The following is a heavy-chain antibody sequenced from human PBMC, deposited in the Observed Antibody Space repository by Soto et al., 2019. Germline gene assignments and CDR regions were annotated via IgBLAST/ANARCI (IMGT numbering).Heavy chain of an antibody. CDR3: ARDLWGYCGADCYPLDV. D-gene: IGHD2-21*02. CDR2: MYNTGST. CDR1: RDSISSYY. Sequence: SATLSLTCTVTRDSISSYYWSWIRQPTGKGLEWIGYMYNTGSTIYNPSLKSRVTISVDTSKNQFSLKLNSVTAADTAVYYCARDLWGYCGADCYPLDVWGQGTTVTVS. V-gene: IGHV4-59*01. J-gene: IGHJ6*02.